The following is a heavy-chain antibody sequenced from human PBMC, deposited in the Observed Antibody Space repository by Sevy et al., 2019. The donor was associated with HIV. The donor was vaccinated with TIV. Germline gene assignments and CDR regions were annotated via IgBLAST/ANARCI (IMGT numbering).Heavy chain of an antibody. Sequence: GGSLRLSCAASGFTFSSYSMNWVRQAPGKGLEWVSSISSSSSYIYYADSVKGRFTISRDNAKNSLYLQMNSLRVEDTAIYYCAKDRGEILHSAFDYWGQGTLVTVSS. D-gene: IGHD3-16*01. CDR2: ISSSSSYI. CDR3: AKDRGEILHSAFDY. CDR1: GFTFSSYS. V-gene: IGHV3-21*01. J-gene: IGHJ4*02.